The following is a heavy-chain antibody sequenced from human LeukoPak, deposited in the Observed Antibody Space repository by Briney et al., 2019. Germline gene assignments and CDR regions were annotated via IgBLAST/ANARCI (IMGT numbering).Heavy chain of an antibody. CDR1: GGSFSGYY. CDR2: KYYSGST. J-gene: IGHJ4*01. V-gene: IGHV4-34*11. CDR3: VGGGDWLPEY. D-gene: IGHD3/OR15-3a*01. Sequence: SETLSLTCAVYGGSFSGYYWSWIRHSPGNGLEWIGLKYYSGSTKFNPSLKSRVAMSVDTSNNQFSLSLNSVTTTDTAVYFCVGGGDWLPEYWGHGTQVIVSS.